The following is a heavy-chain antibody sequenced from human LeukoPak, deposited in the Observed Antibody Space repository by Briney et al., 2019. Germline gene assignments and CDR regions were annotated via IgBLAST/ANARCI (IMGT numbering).Heavy chain of an antibody. V-gene: IGHV1-69*01. Sequence: SVKVSCKASGGTFSSYAISWVRQAPGQGLEWMGGIIPIFGTANYAQKFQGRVTITADESTSTAYMELSSLRSEDTAVYYCARGNVLTGYHKYFRHWGQGTLVTVSS. CDR3: ARGNVLTGYHKYFRH. CDR1: GGTFSSYA. D-gene: IGHD3-9*01. J-gene: IGHJ1*01. CDR2: IIPIFGTA.